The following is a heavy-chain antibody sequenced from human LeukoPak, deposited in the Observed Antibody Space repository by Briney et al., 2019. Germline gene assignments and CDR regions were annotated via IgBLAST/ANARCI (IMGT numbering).Heavy chain of an antibody. V-gene: IGHV3-23*01. J-gene: IGHJ3*02. CDR2: ISSSGGST. CDR1: GFTFSTYA. Sequence: PGGSLRLSCAASGFTFSTYAMSWVRQAPGKGLEWVSAISSSGGSTYYADSVKGRFTISRDNAKNSLYLQMNSLRAEDTAVYYCARWDYDFWSGYYSGDAFDIWGQGTMVTVSS. D-gene: IGHD3-3*01. CDR3: ARWDYDFWSGYYSGDAFDI.